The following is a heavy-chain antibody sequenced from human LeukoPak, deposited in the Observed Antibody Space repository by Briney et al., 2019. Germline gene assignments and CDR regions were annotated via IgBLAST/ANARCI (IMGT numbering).Heavy chain of an antibody. D-gene: IGHD3-22*01. CDR3: VHLYYYDTSGSKQIDY. CDR2: IYWDDDK. J-gene: IGHJ4*02. CDR1: GFSLSTSGVG. Sequence: SGPTLAKPTQTLTLTCTFSGFSLSTSGVGVGWIRQPPGNALEWLALIYWDDDKRYSPSLKSRLTITKDTSKNEVVLTMTNMDPVDTATYYCVHLYYYDTSGSKQIDYWGQGTLVTVSS. V-gene: IGHV2-5*02.